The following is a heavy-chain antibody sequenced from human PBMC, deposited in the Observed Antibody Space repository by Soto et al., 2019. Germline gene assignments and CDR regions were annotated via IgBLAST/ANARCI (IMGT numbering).Heavy chain of an antibody. CDR2: IYYSGST. CDR1: GGSISSYY. V-gene: IGHV4-59*01. Sequence: PSETLSLTCTVSGGSISSYYWSWIRQPPGKGLEWIGYIYYSGSTNYNPSLKSRVPISVDTSKNQFSLKLSSVTAADTAVYYWARVSGGQLVSYYYYSNGTDVWGQGTTVTVSS. CDR3: ARVSGGQLVSYYYYSNGTDV. J-gene: IGHJ6*02. D-gene: IGHD6-13*01.